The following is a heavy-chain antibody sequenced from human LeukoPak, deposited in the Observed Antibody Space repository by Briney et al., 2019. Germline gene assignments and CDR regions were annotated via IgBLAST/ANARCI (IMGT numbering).Heavy chain of an antibody. J-gene: IGHJ6*03. CDR2: IIPIFGTA. Sequence: SVKVSCKASGGTFSSYAISWVRQAPGQGLEWMGGIIPIFGTANHAQKFQGRVTITADESTSTAYTELSSLRSEDTAVYYCARPLETTVTTGYYYYYMDVWGKGTTVTLSS. D-gene: IGHD4-11*01. V-gene: IGHV1-69*13. CDR1: GGTFSSYA. CDR3: ARPLETTVTTGYYYYYMDV.